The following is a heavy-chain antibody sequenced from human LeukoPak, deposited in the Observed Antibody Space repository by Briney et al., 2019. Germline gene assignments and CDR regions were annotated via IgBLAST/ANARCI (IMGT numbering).Heavy chain of an antibody. CDR2: ISGSGGRT. CDR1: GFXFSTHA. V-gene: IGHV3-23*01. Sequence: GGSLRLSCAASGFXFSTHAISWVRQAPGKGLEWVSAISGSGGRTYHADSVKGRFTISRDNSKNTLFLQMNSLRAEDTAIYYCAMTMKYCSGGTCQEAFEIWGQGTMVTVSS. J-gene: IGHJ3*02. D-gene: IGHD2-15*01. CDR3: AMTMKYCSGGTCQEAFEI.